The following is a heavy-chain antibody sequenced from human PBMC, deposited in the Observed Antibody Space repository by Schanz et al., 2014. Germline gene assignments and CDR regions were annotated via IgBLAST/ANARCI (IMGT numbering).Heavy chain of an antibody. V-gene: IGHV3-23*04. CDR3: ARDHQWLARYYMDV. CDR1: GFTFTNYA. J-gene: IGHJ6*03. CDR2: ISGSGGST. Sequence: GQLVESGGGLVQPGGSLRLSCAASGFTFTNYAMTWVRQAPGKGLEWVSGISGSGGSTYDADSVKGRFTISRDNPKKTLYLQMNSLRAEDTAVYYCARDHQWLARYYMDVWGKGTTVTVSS. D-gene: IGHD6-19*01.